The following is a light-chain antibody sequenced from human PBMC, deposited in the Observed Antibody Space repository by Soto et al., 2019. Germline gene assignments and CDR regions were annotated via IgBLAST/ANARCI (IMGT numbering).Light chain of an antibody. J-gene: IGKJ1*01. CDR2: DAS. Sequence: EIVLTQSPATLSLSPGERATLSCRASQSVSSYLAWYQQKPGQAPRHLIYDASNRATGIPARFSGSGSGTDFTLTIRSLEPEDFAVYYGQQRSNWPPWTFRQGTKVEIK. CDR3: QQRSNWPPWT. V-gene: IGKV3-11*01. CDR1: QSVSSY.